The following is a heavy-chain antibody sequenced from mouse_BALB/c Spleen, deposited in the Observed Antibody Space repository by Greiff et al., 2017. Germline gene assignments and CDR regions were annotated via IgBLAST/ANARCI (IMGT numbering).Heavy chain of an antibody. CDR1: GYTFTDCA. J-gene: IGHJ4*01. D-gene: IGHD1-1*01. Sequence: QVQLQQSGAELVRPGVSVKISCKGSGYTFTDCAMHWVKQSHAKSLEWIGVISTYYGDASYNQKFKGKATMTVDKSSSTAYMELARLTSEDSAIYYCARPGTVVERDYAMDYWGQGTSVTVSS. CDR2: ISTYYGDA. CDR3: ARPGTVVERDYAMDY. V-gene: IGHV1S137*01.